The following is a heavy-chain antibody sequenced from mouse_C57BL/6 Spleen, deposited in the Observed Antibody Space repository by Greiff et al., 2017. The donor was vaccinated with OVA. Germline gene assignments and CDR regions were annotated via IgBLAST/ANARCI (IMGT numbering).Heavy chain of an antibody. V-gene: IGHV1-69*01. CDR1: GYTFTSYW. CDR2: IDPSDSYT. Sequence: VQLQQSGAELVMPGASVKLSCKASGYTFTSYWMHWVKQRPGQGLEWIGEIDPSDSYTNYNQKFKGKSTLTVDKSSSTAYMQLSSLTSEDSAVYYCAIYDYGSFFAYWGQGTLVTVSA. D-gene: IGHD2-4*01. J-gene: IGHJ3*01. CDR3: AIYDYGSFFAY.